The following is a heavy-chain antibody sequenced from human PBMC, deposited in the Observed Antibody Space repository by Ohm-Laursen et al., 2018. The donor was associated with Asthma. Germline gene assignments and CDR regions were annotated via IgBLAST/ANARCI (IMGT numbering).Heavy chain of an antibody. D-gene: IGHD2-21*02. CDR3: ARRDFSGGDPSAAFDI. V-gene: IGHV3-30-3*01. CDR2: ITSDGSWT. CDR1: GFTFSNFA. J-gene: IGHJ3*02. Sequence: SLRLSCTASGFTFSNFAMHWVRQAPGKGLEWASIITSDGSWTSYADSVKGRFTISRDNSKNTLYMQMNSRRAEDTAVYYCARRDFSGGDPSAAFDIWGQGTMVTVSS.